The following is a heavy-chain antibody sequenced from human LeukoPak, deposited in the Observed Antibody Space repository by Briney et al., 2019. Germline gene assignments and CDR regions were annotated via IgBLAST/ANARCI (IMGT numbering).Heavy chain of an antibody. CDR2: FDPEDGET. CDR3: ATELVATIRDQTGPFI. Sequence: GASVKVSCKVSGYTLTELSMHWVRQAPGKGLEWMGGFDPEDGETIYAQKFQGRVTMTEDTSTDTAYMELSSLRSEDTAVYYCATELVATIRDQTGPFIWGQGTLVTVSS. D-gene: IGHD5-12*01. CDR1: GYTLTELS. J-gene: IGHJ4*02. V-gene: IGHV1-24*01.